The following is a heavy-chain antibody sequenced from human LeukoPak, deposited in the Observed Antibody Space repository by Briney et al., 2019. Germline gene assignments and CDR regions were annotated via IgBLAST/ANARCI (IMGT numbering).Heavy chain of an antibody. J-gene: IGHJ4*02. Sequence: ASVTVSCKASGYTFTSYGISWVRQAPGQGLEWMGWISAYNGNTNYAQKLQGRVTMTTDTSTSTAYMELRSLRSDDTAVYYCARESGLTTVTTFDYWGQGTLVTVSS. D-gene: IGHD4-17*01. V-gene: IGHV1-18*01. CDR3: ARESGLTTVTTFDY. CDR1: GYTFTSYG. CDR2: ISAYNGNT.